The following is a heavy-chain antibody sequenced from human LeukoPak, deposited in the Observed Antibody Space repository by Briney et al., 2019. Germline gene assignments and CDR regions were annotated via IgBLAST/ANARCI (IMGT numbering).Heavy chain of an antibody. CDR1: GGSISSYY. Sequence: SETLSLTCTVSGGSISSYYWSWIRQPAGKGLEWIGRIYTSGSTYYNPSLKSRVTISVDTSKNQFSLKLSSVTAADTAVYYCARDRDSSGLFDYWGQGTLVTVSS. D-gene: IGHD3-22*01. J-gene: IGHJ4*02. CDR3: ARDRDSSGLFDY. V-gene: IGHV4-4*07. CDR2: IYTSGST.